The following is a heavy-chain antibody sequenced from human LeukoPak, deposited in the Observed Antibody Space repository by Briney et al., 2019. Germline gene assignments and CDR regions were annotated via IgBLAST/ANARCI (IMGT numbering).Heavy chain of an antibody. CDR1: GGSISSSSYY. J-gene: IGHJ4*02. Sequence: SETLSLTCSVSGGSISSSSYYWGWIRRPPGKGLVWIGSIYYCGSTYYNPSLKSRVTISVDTSGNQFSLKLSSVTAADTAVYYCARPRGSYFDFDYWGQGTLVTVSS. CDR2: IYYCGST. V-gene: IGHV4-39*01. D-gene: IGHD1-26*01. CDR3: ARPRGSYFDFDY.